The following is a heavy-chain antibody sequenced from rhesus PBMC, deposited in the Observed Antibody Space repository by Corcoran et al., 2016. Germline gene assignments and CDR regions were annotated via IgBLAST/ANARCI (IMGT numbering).Heavy chain of an antibody. D-gene: IGHD3-3*01. CDR1: GYSINSGYG. J-gene: IGHJ4*01. Sequence: QVQLQESGPGLVQPSETLSLTCAVSGYSINSGYGWTWIRQPPGKGLEWIGFISYTGSTTYNPSLKSLVTISRDTSKNQFSLRLNSVTAADTAVYYCAIVFGLVSPLAFDYWGQGVLVTGSS. V-gene: IGHV4-122*02. CDR3: AIVFGLVSPLAFDY. CDR2: ISYTGST.